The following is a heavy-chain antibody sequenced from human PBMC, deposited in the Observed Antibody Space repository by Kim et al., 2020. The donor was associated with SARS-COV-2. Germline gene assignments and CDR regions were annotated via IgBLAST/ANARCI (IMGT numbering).Heavy chain of an antibody. CDR1: GFTFSSYG. D-gene: IGHD2-2*01. Sequence: GGSLRLSCAASGFTFSSYGMHWVRQAPGKGLEWVAVIWYDGSNKYYADSVKGRFTISRDNSKNTLYLQMNSLRAEDTAVYYCAGGCSSTSCSGDRRYYYGMDAWGQGTTVTVSS. J-gene: IGHJ6*02. CDR2: IWYDGSNK. CDR3: AGGCSSTSCSGDRRYYYGMDA. V-gene: IGHV3-33*01.